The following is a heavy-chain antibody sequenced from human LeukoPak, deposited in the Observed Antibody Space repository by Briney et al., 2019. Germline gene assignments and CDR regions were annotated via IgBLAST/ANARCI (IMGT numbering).Heavy chain of an antibody. V-gene: IGHV3-74*01. CDR2: ITNDGSST. Sequence: PGGSLRLSCAASGFTFSSYWMHWVRQDPGKGLVWVSRITNDGSSTTYADSVKGRFTVSRDNAKNTLYLQMNSLRAEDTAVYYCAREPGDRYTLDYWGQGTLVTVSS. CDR1: GFTFSSYW. J-gene: IGHJ4*02. D-gene: IGHD3-16*02. CDR3: AREPGDRYTLDY.